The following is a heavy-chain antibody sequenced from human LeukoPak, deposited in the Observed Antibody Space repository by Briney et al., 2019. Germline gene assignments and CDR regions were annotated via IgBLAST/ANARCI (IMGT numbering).Heavy chain of an antibody. CDR1: GFTSRNYW. CDR3: VRDAQRLRDY. Sequence: VGSLRLSCAASGFTSRNYWMSWVREAPGQQLKWVANIKQDGSETYYVGSVKGRFTISRDNAENSVYLQMNSLRAEDAAVYYCVRDAQRLRDYWGQGTLVTVSS. V-gene: IGHV3-7*01. CDR2: IKQDGSET. D-gene: IGHD3-16*01. J-gene: IGHJ4*02.